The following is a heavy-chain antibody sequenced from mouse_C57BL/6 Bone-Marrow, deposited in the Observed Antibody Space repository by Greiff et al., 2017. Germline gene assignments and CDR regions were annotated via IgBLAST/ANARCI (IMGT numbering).Heavy chain of an antibody. CDR3: ARDARGLDY. CDR2: SRNKANDYTT. Sequence: EVNVVESGGGLVQSGRSLRLSCATSGFTFSDFYMAWVRQAPGKGLEWIAASRNKANDYTTEYSASVKGRFIVSRDTSQSILYLQMNALRAEDTAIYYCARDARGLDYWGQGTTLTVSS. CDR1: GFTFSDFY. V-gene: IGHV7-1*01. D-gene: IGHD3-3*01. J-gene: IGHJ2*01.